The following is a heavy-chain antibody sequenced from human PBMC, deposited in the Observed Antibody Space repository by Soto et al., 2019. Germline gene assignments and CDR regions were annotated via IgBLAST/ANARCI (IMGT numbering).Heavy chain of an antibody. J-gene: IGHJ5*01. V-gene: IGHV4-39*01. D-gene: IGHD2-21*01. CDR1: GGSIISRTCY. CDR3: DCGWNWFDT. CDR2: SYYTGVA. Sequence: PSETLSLTCTVSGGSIISRTCYWCWIRQSPKKGLEWIGNSYYTGVAEYNPSLKSRVTVSVDTSKNEFSLRLTSVTAADTAVYYCDCGWNWFDTWGHESRVTIAS.